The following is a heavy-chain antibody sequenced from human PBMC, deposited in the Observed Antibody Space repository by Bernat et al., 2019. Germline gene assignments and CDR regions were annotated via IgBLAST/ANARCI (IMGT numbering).Heavy chain of an antibody. CDR1: GFTFSSYA. Sequence: QVQLVESGGGVVQPGRSLRLSCAASGFTFSSYAMHWVRQAPGKGLEWVAVISYDGSNKYYADSVKGRFTISRDNSKNTLYLQMNSLRAEDTAVYYCARGRGGTTVTRFDYWGQGTLVTVSS. CDR3: ARGRGGTTVTRFDY. V-gene: IGHV3-30*01. J-gene: IGHJ4*02. CDR2: ISYDGSNK. D-gene: IGHD4-17*01.